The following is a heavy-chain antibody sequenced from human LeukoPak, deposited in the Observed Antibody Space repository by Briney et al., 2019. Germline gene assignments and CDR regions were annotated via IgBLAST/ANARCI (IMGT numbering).Heavy chain of an antibody. CDR1: GYAFTDFY. D-gene: IGHD3-16*02. CDR2: MNPNSGGT. CDR3: ARDYRDNHPPDY. J-gene: IGHJ4*02. Sequence: ASVKVSFKASGYAFTDFYIHWVRQPPRQGLEWRGWMNPNSGGTHFARKFEGRITFTSDTSSSTAYMELSRLRSDDTAVYYCARDYRDNHPPDYWGQGTLVTVSS. V-gene: IGHV1-2*02.